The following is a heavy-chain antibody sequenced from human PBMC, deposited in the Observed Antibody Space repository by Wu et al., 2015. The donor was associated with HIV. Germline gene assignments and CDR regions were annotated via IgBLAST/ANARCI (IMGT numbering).Heavy chain of an antibody. CDR3: ARVTYVRRG. V-gene: IGHV1-2*02. J-gene: IGHJ4*02. D-gene: IGHD3-10*02. Sequence: QVQLVQSGAEVKKPGASVKVSCKASAYTFTAYYIHWVRQAPGQGLEWMGWISPNSGGSNYAQKFQGRVTMTRDTSINTVYMELRSLRSDDTAVYYCARVTYVRRGWGQGTLVTVSS. CDR1: AYTFTAYY. CDR2: ISPNSGGS.